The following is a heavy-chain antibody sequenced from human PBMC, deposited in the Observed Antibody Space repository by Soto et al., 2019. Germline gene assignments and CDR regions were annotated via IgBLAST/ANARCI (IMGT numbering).Heavy chain of an antibody. J-gene: IGHJ4*02. CDR2: ISASGGAT. D-gene: IGHD3-16*02. Sequence: EVQLLESGGGLVQPGGSLRLSCTASGFTFSTFAMDWVRQAPGKGLEWVSAISASGGATYYADSVKGRFTISRDNSKNPLFLQMYSLRAEDTAVYYCAKDPTLRLGELSFFYYWGQGTLVTVSS. V-gene: IGHV3-23*01. CDR1: GFTFSTFA. CDR3: AKDPTLRLGELSFFYY.